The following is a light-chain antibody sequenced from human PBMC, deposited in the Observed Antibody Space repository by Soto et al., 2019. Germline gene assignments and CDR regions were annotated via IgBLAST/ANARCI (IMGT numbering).Light chain of an antibody. CDR1: QTISSW. J-gene: IGKJ1*01. Sequence: DIQMTQSPSTLSGSVGDRVTITCRASQTISSWLDWYQQKPGKAPKLLIYKASTLKSGVPSRFSGSGSGTEFTLTISSLQPDDFATYYCQQYNSNLCTFGQGTKVDIK. CDR3: QQYNSNLCT. CDR2: KAS. V-gene: IGKV1-5*03.